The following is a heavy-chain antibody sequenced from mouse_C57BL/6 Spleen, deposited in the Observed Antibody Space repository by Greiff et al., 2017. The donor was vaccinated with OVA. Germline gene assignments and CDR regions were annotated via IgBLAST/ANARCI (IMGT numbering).Heavy chain of an antibody. V-gene: IGHV1-82*01. CDR2: IYPGDGDT. Sequence: VQLQQSGPELVKPGASVKISCKASGYAFSSSWMNWVKQRPGKGLEWIGRIYPGDGDTNYNGKFKGKATLTADKSSSTAYMQLSSLTSEDSAVYFCARENDVYAMDYWGQGTSVTVSS. D-gene: IGHD2-3*01. J-gene: IGHJ4*01. CDR3: ARENDVYAMDY. CDR1: GYAFSSSW.